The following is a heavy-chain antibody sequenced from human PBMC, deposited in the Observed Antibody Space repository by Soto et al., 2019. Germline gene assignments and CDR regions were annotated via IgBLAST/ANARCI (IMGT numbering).Heavy chain of an antibody. D-gene: IGHD3-22*01. CDR2: INGEADGGTT. J-gene: IGHJ4*02. Sequence: HLVESGGGLVKPGGSLRLSCAASGFTFNNAWMSWVRQAPGKGLEWVGRINGEADGGTTDYAAPVKGRITISRAHSKDILYLQMNSLKTEDTAVYYCTTGLSNGYYNFDYWGQGTPVTVSS. CDR3: TTGLSNGYYNFDY. CDR1: GFTFNNAW. V-gene: IGHV3-15*01.